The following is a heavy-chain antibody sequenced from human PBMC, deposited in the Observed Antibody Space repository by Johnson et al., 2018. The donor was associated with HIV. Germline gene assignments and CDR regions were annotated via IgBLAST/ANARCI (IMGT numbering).Heavy chain of an antibody. Sequence: VQLVESGGGVVQRGGSLRVSCAASGFTFSSYGLSWVRQAPGKGLEWVSALSGSGGSTFYADSVTGRFTIASNNSKNTLYLQMNSLRAEDTAVYYCAVMTEIVVVPAATSDDAFDIWGQGTMVTVSS. CDR3: AVMTEIVVVPAATSDDAFDI. CDR1: GFTFSSYG. CDR2: LSGSGGST. V-gene: IGHV3-23*04. J-gene: IGHJ3*02. D-gene: IGHD2-2*01.